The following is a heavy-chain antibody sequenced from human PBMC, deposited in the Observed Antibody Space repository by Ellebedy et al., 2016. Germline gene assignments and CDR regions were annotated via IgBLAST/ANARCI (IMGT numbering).Heavy chain of an antibody. D-gene: IGHD6-6*01. J-gene: IGHJ6*02. CDR2: INPSGGST. CDR1: GGTFSSYA. CDR3: ARGQKTPPKYSSSSERVWLYYYYYGMDV. V-gene: IGHV1-46*01. Sequence: ASVKVSCKASGGTFSSYAISWVRQAPGQGLEWMGIINPSGGSTSYAQKFQGRVTMTRDTSTSTVYMELSSLRSEDTAVYYCARGQKTPPKYSSSSERVWLYYYYYGMDVWGQGTTVTVSS.